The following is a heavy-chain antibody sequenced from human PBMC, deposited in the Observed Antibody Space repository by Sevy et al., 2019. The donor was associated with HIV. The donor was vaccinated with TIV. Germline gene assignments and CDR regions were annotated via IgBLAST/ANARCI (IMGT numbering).Heavy chain of an antibody. CDR3: VKGGYSSSWYYGMDV. D-gene: IGHD6-13*01. J-gene: IGHJ6*02. Sequence: GALRLSCAASGFTFSSYAMSWVRQAPGKGLEWVSAISGSGGSTYYADSVKGRFTISRDNSKNTLYLQMNSLRAEDTAVYYCVKGGYSSSWYYGMDVWGQGTTVTVSS. V-gene: IGHV3-23*01. CDR2: ISGSGGST. CDR1: GFTFSSYA.